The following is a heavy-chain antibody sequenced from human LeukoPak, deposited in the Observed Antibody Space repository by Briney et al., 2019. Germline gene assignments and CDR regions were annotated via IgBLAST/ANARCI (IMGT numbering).Heavy chain of an antibody. J-gene: IGHJ4*02. D-gene: IGHD2-21*02. Sequence: WETLSLTCAVSGGSISSNNWWSWVRQPPGKGLEWIGEISHSGSVNYNPSLESRVTISVDKSKNHFSLKLSSVTAADTAVYFCARMTAPIPFDYWGQGTLVSVSS. CDR1: GGSISSNNW. V-gene: IGHV4-4*02. CDR3: ARMTAPIPFDY. CDR2: ISHSGSV.